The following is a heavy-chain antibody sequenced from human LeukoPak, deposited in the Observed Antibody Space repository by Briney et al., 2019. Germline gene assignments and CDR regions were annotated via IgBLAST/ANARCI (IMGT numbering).Heavy chain of an antibody. D-gene: IGHD4-17*01. CDR1: GGSISSYY. J-gene: IGHJ4*02. CDR3: ARDGNYGDYFDY. CDR2: IYYSGST. V-gene: IGHV4-59*01. Sequence: PSETLSLTCTVSGGSISSYYWSWIRQPLGKGLEWIGYIYYSGSTNYNPSLKSRVTISVDTSKNQFSLKLSSVTAADTAVYYCARDGNYGDYFDYWGQGTLVTVSS.